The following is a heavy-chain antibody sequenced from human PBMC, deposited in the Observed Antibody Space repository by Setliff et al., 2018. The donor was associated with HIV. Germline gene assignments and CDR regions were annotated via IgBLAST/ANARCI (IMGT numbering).Heavy chain of an antibody. CDR1: GGSISSDH. CDR2: IYGSGNT. J-gene: IGHJ4*02. Sequence: PSETLSLTCTISGGSISSDHWSWIRQPAGEGLEWIGRIYGSGNTNYNPSLKSRVTMSLDTSKNQFSPKLSSVTAADTAVYYCARISRGSFDYWGQGTLVTVSS. V-gene: IGHV4-4*07. CDR3: ARISRGSFDY. D-gene: IGHD2-15*01.